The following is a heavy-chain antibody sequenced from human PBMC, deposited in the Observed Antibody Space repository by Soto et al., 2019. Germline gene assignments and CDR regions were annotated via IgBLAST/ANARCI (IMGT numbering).Heavy chain of an antibody. CDR1: GFSFDDYG. CDR2: ISSSSYI. Sequence: GGSLRLSCAASGFSFDDYGMNWVRQAPGKGLEWVSSISSSSYIYYADSEKGRFTISRDNAKNSLYLQMNNLRAEDTAVYYNAREASIYYGSGISGMDVWGQGTTVTVSS. V-gene: IGHV3-21*01. J-gene: IGHJ6*02. CDR3: AREASIYYGSGISGMDV. D-gene: IGHD3-10*01.